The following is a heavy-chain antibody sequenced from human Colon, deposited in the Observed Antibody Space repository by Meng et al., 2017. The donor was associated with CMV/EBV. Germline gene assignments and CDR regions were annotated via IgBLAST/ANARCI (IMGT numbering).Heavy chain of an antibody. D-gene: IGHD6-25*01. Sequence: GESLKISCAASGFTFSSHWMHWVRQAPGKGLVWVSRINSDGTIRSSADSVKGRFTISRDNARNTLYLQMNNLRAEDTATYYCVVKGSAWFDYWGQGALVTVSS. V-gene: IGHV3-74*01. CDR2: INSDGTIR. J-gene: IGHJ4*02. CDR3: VVKGSAWFDY. CDR1: GFTFSSHW.